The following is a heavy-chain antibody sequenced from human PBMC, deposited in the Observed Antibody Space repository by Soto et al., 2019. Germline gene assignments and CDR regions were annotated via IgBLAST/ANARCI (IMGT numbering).Heavy chain of an antibody. V-gene: IGHV4-59*01. CDR2: VYYGGTA. D-gene: IGHD3-3*01. CDR1: GDSIRSYY. CDR3: AGEGALATFGVV. Sequence: QVQLQESGPGLVKSSETLSLTCSVSGDSIRSYYWTWIRQPPGRGLEWIGHVYYGGTANYTPSLQSRVTISLDTSKNQFSLRLTSMTAADTAVYYCAGEGALATFGVVWGQGTRVTVSS. J-gene: IGHJ4*02.